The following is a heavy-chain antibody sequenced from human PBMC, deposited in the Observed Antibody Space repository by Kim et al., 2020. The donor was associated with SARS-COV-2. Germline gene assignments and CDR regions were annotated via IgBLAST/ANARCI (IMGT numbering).Heavy chain of an antibody. J-gene: IGHJ4*02. D-gene: IGHD5-12*01. V-gene: IGHV5-51*01. CDR3: ARRSDSGYDLSYFDY. Sequence: PSFQGQVTISADKSSSTAYLQWSSLKASDTAMYYCARRSDSGYDLSYFDYWGQGTLVTVSS.